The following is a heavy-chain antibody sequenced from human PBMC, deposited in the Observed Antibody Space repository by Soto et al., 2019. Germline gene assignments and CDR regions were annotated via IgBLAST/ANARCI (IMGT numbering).Heavy chain of an antibody. D-gene: IGHD2-2*01. Sequence: SETQSLIRTVPCGSSSSGGPYCCWYRQHPGKGLEWIGYIYYSGSTYYNPSLKSRVTISVDTSKNQFSLKLSSVTAADTAVYYCARVVPAATFDYWGQGTLVTVSS. V-gene: IGHV4-31*03. CDR2: IYYSGST. J-gene: IGHJ4*02. CDR1: CGSSSSGGPY. CDR3: ARVVPAATFDY.